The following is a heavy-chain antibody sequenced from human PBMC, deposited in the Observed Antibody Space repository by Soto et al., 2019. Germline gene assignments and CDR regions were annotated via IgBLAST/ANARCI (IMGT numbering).Heavy chain of an antibody. V-gene: IGHV4-59*08. D-gene: IGHD3-10*01. J-gene: IGHJ4*02. CDR2: IYYSGST. Sequence: SETLSLTCTVSGGSISSYFWSWIRQPPGKGLEWIGYIYYSGSTYYNPSLKSRVTISVDTSKNQFSLKLSSVTAADTAVYYCARHWSYYLDYWGQGTLVTVSS. CDR3: ARHWSYYLDY. CDR1: GGSISSYF.